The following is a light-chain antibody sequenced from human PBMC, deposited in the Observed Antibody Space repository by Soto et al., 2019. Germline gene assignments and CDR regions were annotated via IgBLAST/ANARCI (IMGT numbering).Light chain of an antibody. Sequence: EIVWTQSPGTLSLSPGDRATLSCRASQRVSSNYLAWYQQRPGQAPRLLIYGASSRATGIPDRFSGSGSGTDFTLTINRLEPEDFAVYYCQQYGSSLYTFGQGTKVEI. CDR2: GAS. V-gene: IGKV3-20*01. CDR1: QRVSSNY. CDR3: QQYGSSLYT. J-gene: IGKJ2*01.